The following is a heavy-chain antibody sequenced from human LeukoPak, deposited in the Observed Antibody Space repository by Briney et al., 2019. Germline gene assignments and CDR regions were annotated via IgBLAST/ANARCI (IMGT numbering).Heavy chain of an antibody. CDR2: IFYTGTT. V-gene: IGHV4-39*07. J-gene: IGHJ6*03. Sequence: PSETLSLTCDVSGGSISSTSYYWGWIRQTPGKGLEWIGSIFYTGTTYYNPSLKSRVTISVDTSKNQFSLKLSSVTAADTAVYYCARDRAERDCSSTSCYRYSYYYYYMDVWGKGTTVTVSS. CDR3: ARDRAERDCSSTSCYRYSYYYYYMDV. D-gene: IGHD2-2*01. CDR1: GGSISSTSYY.